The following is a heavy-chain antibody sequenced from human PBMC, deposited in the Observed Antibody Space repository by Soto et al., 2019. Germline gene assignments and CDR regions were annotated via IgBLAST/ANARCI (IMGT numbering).Heavy chain of an antibody. V-gene: IGHV1-18*01. CDR2: ISGDNVNR. CDR3: GREGQHLAQEQYFQFNGVDV. J-gene: IGHJ6*02. Sequence: QVHLVQSGVEVKKPGASVKVSCTAHGYNLREYGVSWLRQVPGQGFEWMGWISGDNVNRRSSQRFQDRLTMTTDTSTNTASMKLKRLRSDDTDVYFCGREGQHLAQEQYFQFNGVDVWGQGTSVTVSS. D-gene: IGHD6-13*01. CDR1: GYNLREYG.